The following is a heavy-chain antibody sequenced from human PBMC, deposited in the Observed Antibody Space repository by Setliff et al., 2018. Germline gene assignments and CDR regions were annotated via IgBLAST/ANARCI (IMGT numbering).Heavy chain of an antibody. J-gene: IGHJ4*02. CDR3: ARAQNIFAGNLDS. CDR2: IRFDGKNN. V-gene: IGHV3-30*02. CDR1: GFHFNSYG. Sequence: GSLRLSCAASGFHFNSYGMHWVRQAPGKGLEWVAFIRFDGKNNYYGDSVKGRFTISRDNSPNTVYLQMNALSGDDTALYFCARAQNIFAGNLDSWGQGTLVTVSS.